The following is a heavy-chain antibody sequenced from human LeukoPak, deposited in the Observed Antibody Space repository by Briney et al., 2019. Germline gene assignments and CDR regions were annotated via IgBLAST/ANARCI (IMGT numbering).Heavy chain of an antibody. CDR2: MNPNRGNT. CDR1: GYTFTNYD. CDR3: ARGRSRHFDY. V-gene: IGHV1-8*03. J-gene: IGHJ4*02. Sequence: ASVKVSCKASGYTFTNYDINWVRQAPGQGLEWMGWMNPNRGNTDYAQKFQGRVTITRNTSISTAYMDLSSLRSEDTAVYYCARGRSRHFDYWGQGTLVTVSS.